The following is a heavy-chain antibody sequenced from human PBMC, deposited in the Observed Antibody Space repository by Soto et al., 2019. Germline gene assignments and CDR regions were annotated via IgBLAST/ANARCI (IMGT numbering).Heavy chain of an antibody. D-gene: IGHD2-15*01. Sequence: SVKVSCKASGYTFTSYGISWVRQAPGQGLEWMGWISAYNGNTNYAQKLQGRVTMTTDTSTSTAYMELRSLRSDDTAVYYCAKYCSGGSCYWGAPDALDIWGQGTMVTVSS. CDR2: ISAYNGNT. V-gene: IGHV1-18*01. CDR3: AKYCSGGSCYWGAPDALDI. J-gene: IGHJ3*02. CDR1: GYTFTSYG.